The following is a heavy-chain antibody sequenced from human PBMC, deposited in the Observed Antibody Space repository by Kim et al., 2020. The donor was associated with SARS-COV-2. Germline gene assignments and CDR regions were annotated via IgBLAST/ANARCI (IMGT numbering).Heavy chain of an antibody. D-gene: IGHD5-12*01. CDR1: GGTFSSYA. Sequence: SVKVSCKASGGTFSSYAISWVRQAPGQGLEWMGGIIPIFGTANYAQKFQGRVTITADESTSTAYMELSSLRSEDTAVYYCAREAGDSGPVYGMDVWGQGTTVTVSS. CDR3: AREAGDSGPVYGMDV. V-gene: IGHV1-69*13. J-gene: IGHJ6*02. CDR2: IIPIFGTA.